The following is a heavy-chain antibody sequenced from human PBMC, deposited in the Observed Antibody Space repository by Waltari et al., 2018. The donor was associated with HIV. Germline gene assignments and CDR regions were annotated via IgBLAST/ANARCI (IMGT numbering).Heavy chain of an antibody. Sequence: QVELQQWGTGLLKTSETLSLKCAVYGESFSDYHREPYQSFNRYNWNWFRQPPGKGLEGIGEIYQNGSTNSNPSLKSRLSMSIDTIKKQFSLKLISVTAADTAVYYCARGVSPDHHWASYPDFWGKGTLVTVSS. CDR1: GESFSDYHREPYQSFNRYN. CDR2: IYQNGST. CDR3: ARGVSPDHHWASYPDF. J-gene: IGHJ4*02. V-gene: IGHV4-34*01. D-gene: IGHD3-16*02.